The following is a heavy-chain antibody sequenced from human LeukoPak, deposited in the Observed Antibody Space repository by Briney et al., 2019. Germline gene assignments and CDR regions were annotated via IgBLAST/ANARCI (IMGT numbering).Heavy chain of an antibody. CDR1: GFTFSSYA. CDR2: ISGSGGST. Sequence: GGSLRLSCAASGFTFSSYAMSWVRQAPGKGLEWVSAISGSGGSTYYADSVKGRFTISRDNSKNTLYLQMNSLRADDTAVYYCAKDPSRITMVRGVSYYWAQGTLVTVSS. CDR3: AKDPSRITMVRGVSYY. V-gene: IGHV3-23*01. J-gene: IGHJ4*02. D-gene: IGHD3-10*01.